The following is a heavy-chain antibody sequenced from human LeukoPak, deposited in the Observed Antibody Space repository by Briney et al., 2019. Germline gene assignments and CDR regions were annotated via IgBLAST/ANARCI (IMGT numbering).Heavy chain of an antibody. J-gene: IGHJ4*02. V-gene: IGHV1-18*01. CDR3: ARDRDPYYYDSSGYADY. D-gene: IGHD3-22*01. CDR1: GYTFADYG. CDR2: ISTYDGNT. Sequence: ASVKVSSKASGYTFADYGISWVRQAPGQGLEWMAWISTYDGNTNYAEKFQGRVTLTTDTSTTTAYMELRSPRSDDTAVYYCARDRDPYYYDSSGYADYWGQGTLLTVSS.